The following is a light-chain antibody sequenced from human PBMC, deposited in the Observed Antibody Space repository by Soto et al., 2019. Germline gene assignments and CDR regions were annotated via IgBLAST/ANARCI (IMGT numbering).Light chain of an antibody. J-gene: IGKJ2*01. CDR2: WAS. Sequence: DIVMTQSPDSLAVSLGERATINCKSSQSVLYKSNSKNYLAWYQQKPGQPPKLLIYWASTRESGVPDRFSGSGSGTDFTLTISSLQAEDVAVYYCQQYYSAGYTFGQGTKVDIK. CDR3: QQYYSAGYT. CDR1: QSVLYKSNSKNY. V-gene: IGKV4-1*01.